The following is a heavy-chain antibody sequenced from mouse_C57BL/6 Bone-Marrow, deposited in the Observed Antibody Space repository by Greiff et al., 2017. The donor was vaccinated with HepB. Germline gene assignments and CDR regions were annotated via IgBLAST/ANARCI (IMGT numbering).Heavy chain of an antibody. CDR3: ARARYYGPCAY. J-gene: IGHJ3*01. CDR1: GYTFTDYY. CDR2: IYPGSGNT. Sequence: VQLQQSGAELVRPGASVKLSCKASGYTFTDYYINWVKQRPGQGLEWIARIYPGSGNTYYNEKFKGKATLTAEKSSSTAYMQLSSLTSEDSAVYFCARARYYGPCAYWGQGALGTVSA. D-gene: IGHD1-1*01. V-gene: IGHV1-76*01.